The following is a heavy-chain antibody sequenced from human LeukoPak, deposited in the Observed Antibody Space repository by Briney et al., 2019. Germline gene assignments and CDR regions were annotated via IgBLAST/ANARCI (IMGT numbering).Heavy chain of an antibody. CDR3: AKVAGWDLFKDAFDI. V-gene: IGHV3-30*18. CDR1: GFTFSSYW. J-gene: IGHJ3*02. CDR2: ISNDGIDK. Sequence: GGSLRLSCAASGFTFSSYWMSWVRQAPGKGLEWVAVISNDGIDKYYGDSVKGRFTISRDNSKNTLYLQMNSLRPEDTAVYYCAKVAGWDLFKDAFDIWGQGTMVIVSS. D-gene: IGHD3-10*01.